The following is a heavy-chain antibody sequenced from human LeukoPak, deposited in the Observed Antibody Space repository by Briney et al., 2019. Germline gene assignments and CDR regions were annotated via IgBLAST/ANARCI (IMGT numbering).Heavy chain of an antibody. D-gene: IGHD3-9*01. CDR2: MNPNSGNT. Sequence: ASVKVSCKASGYTFTSYDINWVRQATGQGLEWMGWMNPNSGNTGYAQKFQGGVTMTRNTSISTAYMELSSLRSEDTAVYYCARVAFDWLSRTYYYYGMDVWGQGTTVTVSS. CDR3: ARVAFDWLSRTYYYYGMDV. CDR1: GYTFTSYD. J-gene: IGHJ6*02. V-gene: IGHV1-8*02.